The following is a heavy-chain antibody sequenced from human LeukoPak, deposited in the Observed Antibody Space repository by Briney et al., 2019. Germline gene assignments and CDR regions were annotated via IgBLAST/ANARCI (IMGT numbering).Heavy chain of an antibody. CDR1: GGSFSGYY. J-gene: IGHJ4*02. Sequence: SETLSLTCAVYGGSFSGYYWSWIRQPPGKGLEWIGEINHSGSTNYNPSLKSRVTISVDTSRNQFSLKLSSVTAADTAVYYCARADYDFWSGYYTSSYFDYWGQGTLVTVSS. D-gene: IGHD3-3*01. CDR3: ARADYDFWSGYYTSSYFDY. CDR2: INHSGST. V-gene: IGHV4-34*01.